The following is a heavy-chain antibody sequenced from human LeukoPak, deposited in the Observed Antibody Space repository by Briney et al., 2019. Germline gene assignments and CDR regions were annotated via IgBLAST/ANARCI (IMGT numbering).Heavy chain of an antibody. CDR1: GFSFITYN. D-gene: IGHD3-22*01. J-gene: IGHJ4*02. Sequence: PGGSLRLSCAASGFSFITYNMNWVRQAPGKGLEWVSAISSTSSYIYYADSVKGRFTISRDNAKNSLYLQMNSLRAEDTAVYYCARALYYYDSSGYSYYFDYWGQGTLVTVSS. V-gene: IGHV3-21*01. CDR3: ARALYYYDSSGYSYYFDY. CDR2: ISSTSSYI.